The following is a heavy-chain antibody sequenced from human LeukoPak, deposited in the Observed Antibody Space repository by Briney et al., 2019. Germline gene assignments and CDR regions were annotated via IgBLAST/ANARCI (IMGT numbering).Heavy chain of an antibody. CDR3: ARELRTFDS. Sequence: GGSLRLSCAASGFTFSSYWMTWVREAPGKGLEWVANIKHNGDELNYVDSVEDRFTISRDNAKNSLYLHMTGLRAEDTAVYYCARELRTFDSWGQGTLVTVSS. CDR2: IKHNGDEL. CDR1: GFTFSSYW. D-gene: IGHD3-16*01. J-gene: IGHJ4*02. V-gene: IGHV3-7*01.